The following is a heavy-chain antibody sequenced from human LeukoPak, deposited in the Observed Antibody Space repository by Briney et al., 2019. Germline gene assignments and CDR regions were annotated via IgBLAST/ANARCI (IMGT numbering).Heavy chain of an antibody. CDR3: ARTPRGISYCSGGSCYFDY. J-gene: IGHJ4*02. Sequence: ASVKVSCKASGYTFTCYGISWVRQAPGQGLEWMGWISAYNGNTNYAQKLQGRVTMTTDTSTSTAYMELRSLRSDDTAVYYCARTPRGISYCSGGSCYFDYWGQGTLVTVSS. CDR2: ISAYNGNT. V-gene: IGHV1-18*01. CDR1: GYTFTCYG. D-gene: IGHD2-15*01.